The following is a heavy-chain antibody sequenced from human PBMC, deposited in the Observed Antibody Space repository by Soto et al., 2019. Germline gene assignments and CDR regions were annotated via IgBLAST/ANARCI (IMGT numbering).Heavy chain of an antibody. J-gene: IGHJ6*02. Sequence: VSWGAAGLTFSDAWGNWVSKDTGKGLEWVGRIKSKTDGGTTDYAAPVKGRFTISRDDSKNTLYLQMNSLKTEDTAVYYCTAMIAVAGKSAYYYGMDVWGQGTTVTVS. V-gene: IGHV3-15*07. CDR2: IKSKTDGGTT. CDR3: TAMIAVAGKSAYYYGMDV. D-gene: IGHD6-19*01. CDR1: GLTFSDAW.